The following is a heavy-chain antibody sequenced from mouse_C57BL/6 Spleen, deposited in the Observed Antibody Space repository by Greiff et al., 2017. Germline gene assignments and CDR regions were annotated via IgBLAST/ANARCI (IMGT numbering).Heavy chain of an antibody. J-gene: IGHJ4*01. CDR1: GYTFTSSW. CDR2: INPSSGYT. V-gene: IGHV1-7*01. D-gene: IGHD2-5*01. Sequence: VQLQQSGAELAKPGASVKLSCKASGYTFTSSWIHWVKQRPGQGLEWIGYINPSSGYTKYNQKFKDKATLTADKSSSTAYMQLSSLTYEDSAVYYCAIIYYSNLGAMDYWGQGTSVTVSS. CDR3: AIIYYSNLGAMDY.